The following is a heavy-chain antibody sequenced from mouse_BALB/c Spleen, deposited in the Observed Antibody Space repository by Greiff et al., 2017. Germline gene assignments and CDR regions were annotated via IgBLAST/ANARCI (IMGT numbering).Heavy chain of an antibody. J-gene: IGHJ2*01. Sequence: DVKLVESGGGLVQPGGSRKLSCAASGFTFSSFGMHWVRQAPEKGLEWVAYISSGSSTIYYADTVKGRFTISRDNPKNTLFLQMTSLRSEDTAMYYCARWGERYYFDYWGQGTTLTVSS. CDR3: ARWGERYYFDY. CDR2: ISSGSSTI. V-gene: IGHV5-17*02. CDR1: GFTFSSFG.